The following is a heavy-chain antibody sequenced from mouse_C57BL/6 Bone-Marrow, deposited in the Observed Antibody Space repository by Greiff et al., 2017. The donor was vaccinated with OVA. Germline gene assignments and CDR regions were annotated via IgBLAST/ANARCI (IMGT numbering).Heavy chain of an antibody. CDR1: GYAFSSSW. V-gene: IGHV1-82*01. Sequence: QVQLQQSGPELVKPGASVKISCKASGYAFSSSWMNWVKQRPGKGLEWLGRIYPGDGDTNYNGKFKGKATLTADKSSSTAYMQLSSLTSEDSAVYFCAREDDYDLYFDVWGTGTAVTVSS. D-gene: IGHD2-4*01. CDR2: IYPGDGDT. CDR3: AREDDYDLYFDV. J-gene: IGHJ1*03.